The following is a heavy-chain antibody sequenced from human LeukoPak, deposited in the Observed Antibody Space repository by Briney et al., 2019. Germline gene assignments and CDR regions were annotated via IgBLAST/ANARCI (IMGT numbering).Heavy chain of an antibody. J-gene: IGHJ4*02. CDR3: ARLYSSSSDDY. CDR2: ISSSGTTI. V-gene: IGHV3-11*01. Sequence: PGGSLRLSCAASGNTFSDYHMSWIRQAPGKGLEWISYISSSGTTIHYADSVKGRFTISRDNAKNSLYLQMNSLRAEDTAVYYCARLYSSSSDDYWGQGTLVTVSS. CDR1: GNTFSDYH. D-gene: IGHD6-6*01.